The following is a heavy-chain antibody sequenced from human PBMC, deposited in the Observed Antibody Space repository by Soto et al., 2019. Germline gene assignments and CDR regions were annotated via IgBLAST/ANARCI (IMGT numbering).Heavy chain of an antibody. CDR3: AREVYGDVGYYYYGMDV. Sequence: QVQLQESGPGLVKPSQTLSLTCTVSGGSISSGDYYWSWIRQPPGKGLEWIGYIYYSGSTYYNPSLKSRVTISVDTSKNQFSLKLSSVTAADTAVYYCAREVYGDVGYYYYGMDVWGQGTTVTVSS. CDR1: GGSISSGDYY. V-gene: IGHV4-30-4*01. CDR2: IYYSGST. J-gene: IGHJ6*02. D-gene: IGHD4-17*01.